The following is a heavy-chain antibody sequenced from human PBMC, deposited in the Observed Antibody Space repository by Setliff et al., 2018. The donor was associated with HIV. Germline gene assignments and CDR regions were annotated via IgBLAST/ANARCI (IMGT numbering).Heavy chain of an antibody. V-gene: IGHV4-61*02. J-gene: IGHJ4*02. CDR3: SRRHFYDTLTGFYFDY. CDR2: FYFESSNYNP. Sequence: PSETLSLTCTVSGGSISSDSNHWGWFRQPAGRGLEWIGRFYFESSNYNPSYNPSLMSRVSISVDTSKNQFSLNLNSVTAADTAVYYCSRRHFYDTLTGFYFDYWGQGALVTVS. CDR1: GGSISSDSNH. D-gene: IGHD3-9*01.